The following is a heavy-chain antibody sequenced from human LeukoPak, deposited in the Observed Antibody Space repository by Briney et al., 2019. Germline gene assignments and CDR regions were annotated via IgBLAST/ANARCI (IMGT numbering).Heavy chain of an antibody. Sequence: PGGSLRLSCAASGFTFSSCWMSWVRQAPGKGLEWVASMKQDGSEKDYVDSVKGRFTISRDNAKKSLYLQMNSLRAEDTAVYYCASHSGSYLYYFDYWGQGTLVTVSS. J-gene: IGHJ4*02. CDR1: GFTFSSCW. CDR3: ASHSGSYLYYFDY. V-gene: IGHV3-7*01. CDR2: MKQDGSEK. D-gene: IGHD1-26*01.